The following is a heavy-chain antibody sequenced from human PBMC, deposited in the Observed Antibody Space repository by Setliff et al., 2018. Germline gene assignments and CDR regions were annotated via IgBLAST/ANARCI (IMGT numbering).Heavy chain of an antibody. J-gene: IGHJ4*02. CDR1: GGSISNTYYY. CDR2: IYTSWST. V-gene: IGHV4-61*09. Sequence: PTETLSLTCTVSGGSISNTYYYWSWIRQPAGKGLEWIGHIYTSWSTNYNPSLKSRVTISVDTSKNQFSLKLSSVTAADTAVYYCAKGGTYRYFDYWGQGTLVTVSS. CDR3: AKGGTYRYFDY.